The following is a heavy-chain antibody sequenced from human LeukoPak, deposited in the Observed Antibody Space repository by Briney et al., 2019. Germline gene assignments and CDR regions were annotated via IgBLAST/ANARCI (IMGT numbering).Heavy chain of an antibody. CDR1: GFTFSDYY. D-gene: IGHD6-19*01. J-gene: IGHJ4*02. CDR2: ISSSSTI. CDR3: AKVAVVLNYFDY. Sequence: PGGSLRLSCAASGFTFSDYYMNWVRQAPGKGLEWVSSISSSSTIYYADSVKGRFTIPRDNAKNSLYLQMNSLRAEDTAVYYCAKVAVVLNYFDYWGQGTLVTVSS. V-gene: IGHV3-69-1*01.